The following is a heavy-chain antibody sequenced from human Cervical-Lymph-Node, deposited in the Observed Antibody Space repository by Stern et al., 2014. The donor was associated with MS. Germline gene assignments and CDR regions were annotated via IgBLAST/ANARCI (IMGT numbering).Heavy chain of an antibody. V-gene: IGHV1-18*01. CDR1: GYTFTNYG. CDR3: ARDRLNFRIWEG. CDR2: ISTNNGVT. Sequence: QVQLVQSGAEVKKPGASVKVSCKASGYTFTNYGISWVRQAPGQGLEWMGWISTNNGVTNNAQKFQGRVTMTPGTSTSTAEMEFGRLRSDDTALYYCARDRLNFRIWEGRGQGTLVTVSS. J-gene: IGHJ4*02. D-gene: IGHD1-26*01.